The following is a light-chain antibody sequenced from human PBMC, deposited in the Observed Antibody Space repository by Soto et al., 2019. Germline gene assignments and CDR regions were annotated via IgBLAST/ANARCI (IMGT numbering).Light chain of an antibody. CDR1: NSDIGGYNY. CDR3: CSYAGRYNFWV. Sequence: QSALTQPRSVSGSPGQSVTISCTGTNSDIGGYNYVSWYQQHPGKAPKVMIYDVSRRPSGVPDRFSGSKSGNTASLTISGLHAEDEADYYCCSYAGRYNFWVFGGGTKLTVL. V-gene: IGLV2-11*01. J-gene: IGLJ3*02. CDR2: DVS.